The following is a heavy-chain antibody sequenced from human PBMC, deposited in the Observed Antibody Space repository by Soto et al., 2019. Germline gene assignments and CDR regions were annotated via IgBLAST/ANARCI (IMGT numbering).Heavy chain of an antibody. CDR2: IHSSGGT. D-gene: IGHD2-15*01. Sequence: SETLSLTCTVSGASIKSRNYFWGWIRQPPGKGLEFVGSIHSSGGTYYNPSLKSRVTVSVDLSNSHFSLSLKSLTATDTAVYYCGRLAEAATGHTDFDFWGQGTLVTV. CDR3: GRLAEAATGHTDFDF. J-gene: IGHJ4*02. CDR1: GASIKSRNYF. V-gene: IGHV4-39*02.